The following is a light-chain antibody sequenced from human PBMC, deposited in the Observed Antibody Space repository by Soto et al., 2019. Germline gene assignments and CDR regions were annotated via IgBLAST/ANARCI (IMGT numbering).Light chain of an antibody. CDR1: QDISNA. Sequence: AIQLTQSPSSLSASVGDGVTISCRASQDISNALAWYQQKPGKSPNLLIYDASGLESGVPSRFSGSGSGTIFTLTISSLQPEDFATYFCQQFNNYPLTFGGGTKVDIK. J-gene: IGKJ4*01. V-gene: IGKV1D-13*01. CDR3: QQFNNYPLT. CDR2: DAS.